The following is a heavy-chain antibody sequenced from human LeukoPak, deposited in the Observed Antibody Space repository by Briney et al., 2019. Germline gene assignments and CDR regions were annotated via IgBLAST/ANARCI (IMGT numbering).Heavy chain of an antibody. CDR1: GGSISSSSYY. CDR3: ARRLVQFYDFWSGYRGPFDY. D-gene: IGHD3-3*01. CDR2: IYYSGST. J-gene: IGHJ4*02. V-gene: IGHV4-39*01. Sequence: SETLSLTCTVSGGSISSSSYYWGWIRQPPGKGLEWIGSIYYSGSTYYNPSLKSRVTISVDTSKNQFSLKLSSVTAADTAVYYCARRLVQFYDFWSGYRGPFDYWGQGTLVTVSS.